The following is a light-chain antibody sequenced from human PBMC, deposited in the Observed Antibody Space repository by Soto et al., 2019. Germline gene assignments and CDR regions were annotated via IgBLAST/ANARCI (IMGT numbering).Light chain of an antibody. Sequence: DIQMTQSPSTLSASVGDRVTITCRASQSIGSWLAWYQQKPGKAPRLLIYDVSSLESGVPSRFSGSGSGTEFTLTISSLQPDDFASYYCQQYNSYSTFSQGTKVEIK. CDR2: DVS. CDR1: QSIGSW. V-gene: IGKV1-5*01. J-gene: IGKJ1*01. CDR3: QQYNSYST.